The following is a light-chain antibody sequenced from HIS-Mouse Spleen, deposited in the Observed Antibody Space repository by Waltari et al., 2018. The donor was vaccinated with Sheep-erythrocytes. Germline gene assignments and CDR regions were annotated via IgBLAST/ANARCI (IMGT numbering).Light chain of an antibody. CDR2: EGS. CDR1: SSDVGSYNL. V-gene: IGLV2-23*01. CDR3: CSYAGSSTPWV. Sequence: QSALPQPASVSGSPGQSITISCTGTSSDVGSYNLFSWYQQHPGKAPKLMIYEGSKRPSGVSNRFSGSKSGNTASLTISGLQAEDEADYYCCSYAGSSTPWVFGGGTKLTVL. J-gene: IGLJ3*02.